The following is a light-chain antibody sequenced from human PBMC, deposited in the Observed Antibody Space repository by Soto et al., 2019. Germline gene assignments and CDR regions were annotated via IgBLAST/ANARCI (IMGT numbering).Light chain of an antibody. CDR3: QQYDHPPYT. J-gene: IGKJ2*01. CDR2: GTS. Sequence: DVQMTQSPSSLSAFVGDRATITCRASQNIARYLNWYQHKPGTAPKLLIYGTSNLERGVPSRFSGSGSGTDFSLTVDSLQPEDTATYYCQQYDHPPYTFGQGTKLEIK. CDR1: QNIARY. V-gene: IGKV1-33*01.